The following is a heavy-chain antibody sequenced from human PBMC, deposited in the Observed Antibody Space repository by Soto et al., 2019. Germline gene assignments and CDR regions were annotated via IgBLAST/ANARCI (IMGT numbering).Heavy chain of an antibody. Sequence: SETLSLTCSVSGVSISSAFWSWIRQPAEKGPEYLGRIYSGGSANQNPSLKSRLSMSIDTSKNQFSLRLTSVTAADTAVYYCAKDHAALGAFDFWGHGILVTVSS. D-gene: IGHD6-25*01. J-gene: IGHJ4*01. CDR3: AKDHAALGAFDF. CDR2: IYSGGSA. CDR1: GVSISSAF. V-gene: IGHV4-4*07.